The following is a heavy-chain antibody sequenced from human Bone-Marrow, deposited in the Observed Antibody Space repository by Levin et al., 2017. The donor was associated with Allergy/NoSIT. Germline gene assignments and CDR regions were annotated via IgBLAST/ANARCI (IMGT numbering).Heavy chain of an antibody. CDR1: GFTFGSYV. CDR2: ISGNGGIT. Sequence: PGGSLRLSCEGSGFTFGSYVMSWVRQAPGKGMEWVSGISGNGGITDYAESVKGRFTVSRDNSKNTVYLQMNSLRVEDTAAYFCAKAQSSGWRRANFFECWGQGSLVTVSS. J-gene: IGHJ4*02. D-gene: IGHD6-19*01. V-gene: IGHV3-23*01. CDR3: AKAQSSGWRRANFFEC.